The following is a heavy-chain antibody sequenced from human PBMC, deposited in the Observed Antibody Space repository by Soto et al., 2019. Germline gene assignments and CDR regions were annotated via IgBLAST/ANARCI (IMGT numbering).Heavy chain of an antibody. V-gene: IGHV3-53*01. J-gene: IGHJ4*02. D-gene: IGHD6-13*01. CDR1: GFSVSSSY. CDR2: IYSGGFT. CDR3: ARGQTSSWEQPVN. Sequence: AGGSLRLSSAASGFSVSSSYMSWARQAPGKGLEWVSVIYSGGFTYYADSVKGRFTISRDNSKNTLYLQMNSLRTEDTAMYYCARGQTSSWEQPVNWGQGTLVTVSS.